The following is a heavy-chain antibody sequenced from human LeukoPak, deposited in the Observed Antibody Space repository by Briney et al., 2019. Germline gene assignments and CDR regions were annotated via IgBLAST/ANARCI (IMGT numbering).Heavy chain of an antibody. J-gene: IGHJ4*02. CDR2: IYHSGST. D-gene: IGHD1-26*01. V-gene: IGHV4-59*01. CDR3: ARISTGDYFDY. Sequence: SETLSLTCTVPGGSISSFYWSWIRQPPGKGLEWIGYIYHSGSTNYNPSLKSRVTISADASKNQFSLKLSSVTAADTAVYYCARISTGDYFDYWGQGTLVAVSS. CDR1: GGSISSFY.